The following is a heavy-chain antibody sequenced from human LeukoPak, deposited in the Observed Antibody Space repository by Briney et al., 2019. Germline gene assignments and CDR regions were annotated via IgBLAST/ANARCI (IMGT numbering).Heavy chain of an antibody. D-gene: IGHD3-22*01. Sequence: GASVKVSCKASGYTFTSYYMHWVRQAPGQGLEWMGIINPSGGSTSYAQKFQGRVTMTRDTSTSTVYMELSSLRSEDTAVYYCAKDETLPNYYDSSGFPDYWGQGTLVTVSS. V-gene: IGHV1-46*01. J-gene: IGHJ4*02. CDR1: GYTFTSYY. CDR3: AKDETLPNYYDSSGFPDY. CDR2: INPSGGST.